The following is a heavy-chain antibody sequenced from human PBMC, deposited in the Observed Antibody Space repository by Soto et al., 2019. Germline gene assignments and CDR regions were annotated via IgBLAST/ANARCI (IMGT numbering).Heavy chain of an antibody. Sequence: GASVKVSCKASGGTFSSYAISWVRQAPGQGLEWMGGIIPIFGTANYAQKFQGRVTITADKSTSTAYMELSSLGSEDTAVYYCARKEYSNYLYYYYGMDVWGQGTTVTVSS. J-gene: IGHJ6*02. CDR2: IIPIFGTA. D-gene: IGHD4-4*01. CDR3: ARKEYSNYLYYYYGMDV. V-gene: IGHV1-69*06. CDR1: GGTFSSYA.